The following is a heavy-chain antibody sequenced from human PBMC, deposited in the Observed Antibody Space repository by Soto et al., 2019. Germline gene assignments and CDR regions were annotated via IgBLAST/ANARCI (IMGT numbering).Heavy chain of an antibody. J-gene: IGHJ4*02. D-gene: IGHD2-15*01. V-gene: IGHV3-30*18. CDR3: AKDPSSVVTGDY. Sequence: PGGSLRLSCAASGFTFSSYGMHWVRQAPGKGLEWVAVISYDGSNKYYADSVKGRFTISRDNSKNTLYLQMNSLRAEDTAVYYCAKDPSSVVTGDYWGQGTLVTVSS. CDR1: GFTFSSYG. CDR2: ISYDGSNK.